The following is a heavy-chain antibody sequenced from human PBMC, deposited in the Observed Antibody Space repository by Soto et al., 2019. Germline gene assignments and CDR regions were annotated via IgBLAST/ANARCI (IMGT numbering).Heavy chain of an antibody. CDR2: IYYSGST. CDR1: GGSISSYY. CDR3: ARGWFDIPTGYRLKYFDY. D-gene: IGHD3-9*01. V-gene: IGHV4-59*01. Sequence: PSETLSLTCTVSGGSISSYYWSWIRQPPGKGLEWIGYIYYSGSTNYNPSLKSRVTISVDTSKNQFSLKLSSLTAADPAVYYCARGWFDIPTGYRLKYFDYWGQGTLVTVAS. J-gene: IGHJ4*02.